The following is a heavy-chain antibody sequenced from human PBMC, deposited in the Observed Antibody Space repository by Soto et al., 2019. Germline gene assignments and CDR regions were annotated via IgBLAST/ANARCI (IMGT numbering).Heavy chain of an antibody. J-gene: IGHJ5*02. CDR2: ISAYNGNT. D-gene: IGHD6-6*01. Sequence: QVQLVQSGAEVKKPGASVKVSCKASGYTFTSYGISWVRQAPGQGLEWMGWISAYNGNTNYAQKLQGRVTMTTDTSPSTAYMELRSLRSDDTAVYYCARAEYSSSWRGGVRFDPWGQGTLVTVSS. CDR3: ARAEYSSSWRGGVRFDP. V-gene: IGHV1-18*01. CDR1: GYTFTSYG.